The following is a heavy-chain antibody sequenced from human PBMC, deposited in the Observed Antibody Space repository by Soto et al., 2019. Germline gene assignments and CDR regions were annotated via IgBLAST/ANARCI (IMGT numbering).Heavy chain of an antibody. V-gene: IGHV4-59*01. J-gene: IGHJ4*02. CDR1: GGSISSYY. Sequence: SETLSLTCTVSGGSISSYYWSWIRQPPGKGLEWIGYIYYSGSTNYNPSLKSRVTISVDTSKNQFSLKLSSVTAADTAVYYCARHYSSSSFDYWGQGTLVTVSS. CDR2: IYYSGST. CDR3: ARHYSSSSFDY. D-gene: IGHD6-6*01.